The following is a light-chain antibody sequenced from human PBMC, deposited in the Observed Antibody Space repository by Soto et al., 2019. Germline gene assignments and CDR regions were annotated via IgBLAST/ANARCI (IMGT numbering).Light chain of an antibody. CDR3: MQALQTPT. CDR1: HILLHSNGYNY. J-gene: IGKJ5*01. CDR2: LGS. V-gene: IGKV2-28*01. Sequence: IVVTQTPLSLPVTPGEPASISCISIHILLHSNGYNYLDWYLQKPGQSPQLLIYLGSNRSSGVPDRFSGSGSGTDFTLKISRVEAEDVGVYYCMQALQTPTFGQGTRLEIK.